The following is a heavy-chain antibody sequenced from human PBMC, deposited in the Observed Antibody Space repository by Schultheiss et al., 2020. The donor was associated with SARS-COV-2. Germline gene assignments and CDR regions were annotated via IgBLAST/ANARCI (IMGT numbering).Heavy chain of an antibody. CDR1: GGSFSAYY. CDR3: ASYSSSWYDY. J-gene: IGHJ4*02. D-gene: IGHD6-13*01. Sequence: SETLSLTCAVYGGSFSAYYWNWIRQPPGKGLEWIGEINHSGSTNYNPSLKSRVTISVDTSKNQFSLKLSSVTAADTAVYYCASYSSSWYDYWGQGTLVTVSS. CDR2: INHSGST. V-gene: IGHV4-34*01.